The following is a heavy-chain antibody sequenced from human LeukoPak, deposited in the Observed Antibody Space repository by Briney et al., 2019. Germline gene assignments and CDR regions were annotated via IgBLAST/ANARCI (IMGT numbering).Heavy chain of an antibody. CDR3: ASSSWARVIDY. V-gene: IGHV4-59*01. Sequence: KPSETLSLTCTVSGGSISSYYWSWIRRPPGKGLDWIGYIYYSGSTNYNPSLKSRVTISVDTSKNQFSLKLSSVTAADTAVYYCASSSWARVIDYWGQGTLVTVSS. CDR2: IYYSGST. D-gene: IGHD6-13*01. CDR1: GGSISSYY. J-gene: IGHJ4*02.